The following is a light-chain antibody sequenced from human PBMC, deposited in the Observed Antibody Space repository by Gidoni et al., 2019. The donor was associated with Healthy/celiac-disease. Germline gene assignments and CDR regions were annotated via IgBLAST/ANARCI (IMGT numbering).Light chain of an antibody. CDR2: AAS. CDR3: QQSYSTPWT. CDR1: QSIRTC. V-gene: IGKV1-39*01. Sequence: DIQMTQSRSSLSASVGDRVTITCRASQSIRTCVNWYQHKPGKAPKLLIYAASSLQSGVPSRFSGRGSGTDFTLTISSLQPEDFAIYYCQQSYSTPWTFGQGTKVEIK. J-gene: IGKJ1*01.